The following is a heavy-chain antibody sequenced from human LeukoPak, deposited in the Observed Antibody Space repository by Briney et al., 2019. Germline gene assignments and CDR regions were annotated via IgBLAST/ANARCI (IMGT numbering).Heavy chain of an antibody. CDR3: ARVRPFTDYYYYYMDV. CDR1: GGSFSGDY. J-gene: IGHJ6*03. CDR2: INHSGST. V-gene: IGHV4-34*01. Sequence: SETLSLTCAVYGGSFSGDYWSWIRQPPGKGLEWIGEINHSGSTNYNPSLKSRVTISVDTSKNQFSLKLSSVTAADTAVYYCARVRPFTDYYYYYMDVWGKGTTVTVSS.